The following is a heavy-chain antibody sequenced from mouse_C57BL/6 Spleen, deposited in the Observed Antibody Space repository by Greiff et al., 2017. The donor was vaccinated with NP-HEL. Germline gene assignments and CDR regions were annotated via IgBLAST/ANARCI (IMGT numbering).Heavy chain of an antibody. CDR3: ASDNDGYYYFDY. Sequence: VQLQQSGAELAKPGASVKLSCKASGYTFTSYWMHWVKQRPGQGLEWIGYINPSSGYTKYNQKFKDKATLTADKSSSTTFMQLSSLTYEDSAVYYCASDNDGYYYFDYWGQGTTLTVSS. V-gene: IGHV1-7*01. CDR1: GYTFTSYW. J-gene: IGHJ2*01. CDR2: INPSSGYT. D-gene: IGHD2-3*01.